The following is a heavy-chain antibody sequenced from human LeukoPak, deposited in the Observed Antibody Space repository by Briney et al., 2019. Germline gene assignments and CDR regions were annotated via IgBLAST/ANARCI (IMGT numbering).Heavy chain of an antibody. CDR3: AKTHQGGYYYYYYMDV. CDR1: GFTFSNFA. CDR2: ITGSAGNI. V-gene: IGHV3-23*01. D-gene: IGHD1-26*01. Sequence: GGSLRLSCAASGFTFSNFAMSWVRQAPGKGPEWVSAITGSAGNIYYAESVKGRFTISRDNSKNTLYVQMSSLRAEDTAVYYCAKTHQGGYYYYYYMDVWGKGTTVTVSS. J-gene: IGHJ6*03.